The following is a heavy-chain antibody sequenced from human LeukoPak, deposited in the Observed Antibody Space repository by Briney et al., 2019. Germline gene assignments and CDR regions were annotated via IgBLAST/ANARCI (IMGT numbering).Heavy chain of an antibody. V-gene: IGHV3-23*01. CDR1: GFNFNTYW. D-gene: IGHD6-19*01. Sequence: PGGSLRLSCAASGFNFNTYWMSWVRQAPGKGLEWVSAISGSGGSTYYADSVKGRFTISRDNSKNTLYLQMNSLRAEDTAVYYCAKDSGLTSGWYLITYYFDYWGQGTLVTVSS. CDR3: AKDSGLTSGWYLITYYFDY. J-gene: IGHJ4*02. CDR2: ISGSGGST.